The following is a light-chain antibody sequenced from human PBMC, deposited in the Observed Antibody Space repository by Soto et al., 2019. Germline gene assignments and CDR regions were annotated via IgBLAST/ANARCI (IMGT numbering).Light chain of an antibody. CDR2: RVS. J-gene: IGKJ1*01. CDR3: QQSYSTPPT. CDR1: QSITNN. V-gene: IGKV1-39*01. Sequence: DIHITHYPSSLSGSFPERVTIACRASQSITNNLNWYQQKPGRAPKLLIYRVSNLQSGVPPRFSGSGSGTDFTLTISGLQPDDFATYYCQQSYSTPPTFGQGTKVDIK.